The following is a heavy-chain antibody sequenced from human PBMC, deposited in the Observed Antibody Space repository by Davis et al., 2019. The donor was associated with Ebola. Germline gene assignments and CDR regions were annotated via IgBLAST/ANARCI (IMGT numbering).Heavy chain of an antibody. J-gene: IGHJ4*02. CDR1: GYTFTHYA. D-gene: IGHD4-17*01. CDR2: INTNTGNP. V-gene: IGHV7-4-1*02. Sequence: ASVKVSCKASGYTFTHYAINWVRQAPGQGLEWMGWINTNTGNPTYARGFTGRLVLSMDTSVSTAYLQISSLKAEDTAVYYCAKGEYGDKIDFWGQGTLITVSS. CDR3: AKGEYGDKIDF.